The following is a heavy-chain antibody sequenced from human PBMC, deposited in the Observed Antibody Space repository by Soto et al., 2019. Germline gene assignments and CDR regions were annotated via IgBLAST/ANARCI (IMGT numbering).Heavy chain of an antibody. CDR2: IYYTGIT. CDR1: GGSVSSGGYY. J-gene: IGHJ4*02. D-gene: IGHD4-17*01. V-gene: IGHV4-31*03. CDR3: ASEPTVPSGFDS. Sequence: SETLSLTCNVSGGSVSSGGYYWSWIRQHPGKGLEWIGYIYYTGITYYNPSLQSRVTISLGTSKNQFSLTLTSVAAADTAIYYWASEPTVPSGFDSWGQGTLVTVSS.